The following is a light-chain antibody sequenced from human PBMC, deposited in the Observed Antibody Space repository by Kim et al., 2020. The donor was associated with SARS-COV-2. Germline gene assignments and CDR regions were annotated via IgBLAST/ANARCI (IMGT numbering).Light chain of an antibody. CDR2: ANS. CDR3: QSYDSSLSGYV. V-gene: IGLV1-40*01. Sequence: HSVLTQPPSVSGAPGQRVTISCTGSSSNLGAGYDVNWYQQLPGTVPKLLIYANSNRPSGVPGRFSGSKSGSSASLAITGLQAEDETDYYCQSYDSSLSGYVFGTGTKVTVL. CDR1: SSNLGAGYD. J-gene: IGLJ1*01.